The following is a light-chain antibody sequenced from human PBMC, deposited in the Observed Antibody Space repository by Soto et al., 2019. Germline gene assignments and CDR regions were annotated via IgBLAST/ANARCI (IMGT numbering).Light chain of an antibody. CDR2: AAS. CDR3: QQANSFPLT. V-gene: IGKV1-12*01. Sequence: DIPMTQSPSSVSASVGDRVTITCRASQAISSWLAWYQQKPGKAPKLLISAASSLRSGVPSRFSGSGSGTDFTLTIISLQPEDFATYYCQQANSFPLTFGGGTKVEIK. CDR1: QAISSW. J-gene: IGKJ4*01.